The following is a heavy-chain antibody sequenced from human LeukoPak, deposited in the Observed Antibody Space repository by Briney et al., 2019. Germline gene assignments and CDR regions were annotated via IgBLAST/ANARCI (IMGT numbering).Heavy chain of an antibody. CDR1: EIIFGRYW. CDR2: IKQDGSEK. V-gene: IGHV3-7*01. J-gene: IGHJ4*02. D-gene: IGHD6-13*01. Sequence: GSLRLSCASSEIIFGRYWMSWVRQAPGKGLELVANIKQDGSEKYYVDSVKGRFTVFRDNDKNSLYLQMNSLRAEDTAVYFCASQYTSSRIFDDWGQGTLVTVSS. CDR3: ASQYTSSRIFDD.